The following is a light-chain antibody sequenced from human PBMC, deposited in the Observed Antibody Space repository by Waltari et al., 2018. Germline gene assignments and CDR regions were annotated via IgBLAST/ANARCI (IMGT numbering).Light chain of an antibody. CDR1: SLRSYY. V-gene: IGLV3-19*01. J-gene: IGLJ2*01. CDR2: GKN. CDR3: NSRDSSGNVI. Sequence: SSELTQDPAVSVALGQTVRITCQGDSLRSYYPSWYQQKPGQAPVLGFSGKNNRPSGIPDRFSGSSSGNTASLTITGAQAEDEADFYCNSRDSSGNVIFGGGTKLTVL.